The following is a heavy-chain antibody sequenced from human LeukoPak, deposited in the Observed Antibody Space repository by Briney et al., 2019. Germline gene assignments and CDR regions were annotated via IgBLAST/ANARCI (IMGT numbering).Heavy chain of an antibody. V-gene: IGHV3-23*01. Sequence: PGGSLRLSCAASGFTFSSYAMSWVRQAPGKGLEWVSSISDSGGSAYYADSVKGRFTISRDNSKNTLYLQMNSLRAEDTAVYYCAKSVFPISSGWYEVDVWGQGTTVTVSS. D-gene: IGHD6-13*01. CDR1: GFTFSSYA. CDR3: AKSVFPISSGWYEVDV. J-gene: IGHJ6*02. CDR2: ISDSGGSA.